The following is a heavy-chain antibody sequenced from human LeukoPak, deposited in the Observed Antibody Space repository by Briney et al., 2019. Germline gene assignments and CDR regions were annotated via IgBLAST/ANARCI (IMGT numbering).Heavy chain of an antibody. V-gene: IGHV4-4*09. CDR2: IYTSGST. J-gene: IGHJ3*02. Sequence: PSETLSLTSTVSGGSISSYYWSWIRQPPGKGLEWIGYIYTSGSTNYNPSLKSRVTISVDTSKNQFSLKLSSVTAADTAVYYCARRGYYYDSSGYYEASAFDIWGQGTMVTVSS. CDR1: GGSISSYY. D-gene: IGHD3-22*01. CDR3: ARRGYYYDSSGYYEASAFDI.